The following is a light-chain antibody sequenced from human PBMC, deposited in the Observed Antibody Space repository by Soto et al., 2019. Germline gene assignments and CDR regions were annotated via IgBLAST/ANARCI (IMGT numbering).Light chain of an antibody. CDR3: QQYGSSPFT. CDR1: QSVSSNY. V-gene: IGKV3-20*01. Sequence: EIVLTQSPGTLSLSPGERVTLSCRASQSVSSNYLAWYQQKPGQAPRLLIYGASSRATGIPDRFSGSGSGTDFTLTISRLEPEDFAVFYCQQYGSSPFTFGPGTKVDNK. J-gene: IGKJ3*01. CDR2: GAS.